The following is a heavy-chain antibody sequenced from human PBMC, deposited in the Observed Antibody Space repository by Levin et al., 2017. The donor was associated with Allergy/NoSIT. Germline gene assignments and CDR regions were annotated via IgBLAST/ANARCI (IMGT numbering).Heavy chain of an antibody. CDR1: GGSFSGYY. CDR2: INHSGST. V-gene: IGHV4-34*01. J-gene: IGHJ5*02. CDR3: ARDSLVVVVAATTPHNWFDP. Sequence: SETLSLTCAVYGGSFSGYYWSWIRQPPGKGLEWIGEINHSGSTNYNPSLKSRVTISVDTSKNQFSLKLSSVTAADTAVYYCARDSLVVVVAATTPHNWFDPWGQGTLVTVSS. D-gene: IGHD2-15*01.